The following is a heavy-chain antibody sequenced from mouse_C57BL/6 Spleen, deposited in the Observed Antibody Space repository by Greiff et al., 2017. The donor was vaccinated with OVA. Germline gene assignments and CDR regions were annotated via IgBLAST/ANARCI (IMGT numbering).Heavy chain of an antibody. CDR2: ISSGGDYI. CDR1: GFTFSSYA. CDR3: TRGAYSTYEWFAY. V-gene: IGHV5-9-1*02. Sequence: EVLLVESGEGLVKPGGSLKLSCAASGFTFSSYAMSWVLQTPEKRLEWVAYISSGGDYIYYADTVKGRFTISRDNARTTLYLQMSSLKSEDAAMYYCTRGAYSTYEWFAYWGQGTLVTVSA. D-gene: IGHD2-5*01. J-gene: IGHJ3*01.